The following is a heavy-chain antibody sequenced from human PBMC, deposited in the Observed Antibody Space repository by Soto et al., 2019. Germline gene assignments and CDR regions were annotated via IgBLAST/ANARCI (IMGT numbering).Heavy chain of an antibody. V-gene: IGHV3-7*01. D-gene: IGHD3-10*01. CDR1: GFTFGSYW. Sequence: GESLKISCAASGFTFGSYWMSWVRQAPGKGLEWVANINPGGRQKNYVDSVKGRFSISRDDAEKSHHLQMNSLRVEDTAVYYCAKYGSGNYGAYALDIWGQGTMVTVSS. CDR3: AKYGSGNYGAYALDI. CDR2: INPGGRQK. J-gene: IGHJ3*02.